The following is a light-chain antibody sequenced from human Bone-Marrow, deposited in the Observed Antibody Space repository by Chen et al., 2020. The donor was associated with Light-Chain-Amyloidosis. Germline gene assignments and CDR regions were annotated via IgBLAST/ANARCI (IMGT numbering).Light chain of an antibody. CDR3: QSYDSSNQGVV. Sequence: NFMLTPPHSVSESPGKTVTISCTGSSGRIASNYVQWYQQRPGSAPTTVIFEDNHRPSGVPDRFSGSIDSSSNSASLTISGLKTEDEADYYCQSYDSSNQGVVFGGGTKLTVL. CDR1: SGRIASNY. CDR2: EDN. V-gene: IGLV6-57*02. J-gene: IGLJ2*01.